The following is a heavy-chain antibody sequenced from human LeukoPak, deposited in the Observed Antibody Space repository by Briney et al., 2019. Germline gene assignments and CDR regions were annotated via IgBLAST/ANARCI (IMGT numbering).Heavy chain of an antibody. CDR2: ISRGGERT. CDR1: GFTFSDFD. CDR3: ARYWV. D-gene: IGHD2-15*01. Sequence: PGGSLRLSCATSGFTFSDFDMSWVRQAPGKGLEWVSAISRGGERTYYADSVKGRFTISRDNSKNTLYLQMNSLRAEGAGVYYCARYWVWGQGTLVTVSS. V-gene: IGHV3-23*01. J-gene: IGHJ4*02.